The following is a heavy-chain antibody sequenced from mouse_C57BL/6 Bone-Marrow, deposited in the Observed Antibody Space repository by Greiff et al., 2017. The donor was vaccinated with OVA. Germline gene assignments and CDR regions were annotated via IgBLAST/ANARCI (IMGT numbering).Heavy chain of an antibody. Sequence: VQLQQSGAELARPGASVKLSCKASGYTFTSYGISWVKQRTGQGLEWIGEIYPRSGNTYYNEKFQGKATITADTSSNTAYLQLSSLTSEDTAIYYCAYYYGSSPFAYWGQGTLVTVSA. CDR1: GYTFTSYG. V-gene: IGHV1-81*01. CDR2: IYPRSGNT. J-gene: IGHJ3*01. D-gene: IGHD1-1*01. CDR3: AYYYGSSPFAY.